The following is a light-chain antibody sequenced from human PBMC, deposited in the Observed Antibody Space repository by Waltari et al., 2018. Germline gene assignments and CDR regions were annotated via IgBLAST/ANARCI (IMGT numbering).Light chain of an antibody. Sequence: QSALTQPASVSGSPGQSITISCTGTSSDVGNYNLVSWYQQHPGKAPKLMIYEVSQRPPGVSNRFSGSKSGNTASLTISGLRPEDETDYYCCSYAGHSTYVFGTGTKVTVL. V-gene: IGLV2-23*02. CDR3: CSYAGHSTYV. CDR2: EVS. CDR1: SSDVGNYNL. J-gene: IGLJ1*01.